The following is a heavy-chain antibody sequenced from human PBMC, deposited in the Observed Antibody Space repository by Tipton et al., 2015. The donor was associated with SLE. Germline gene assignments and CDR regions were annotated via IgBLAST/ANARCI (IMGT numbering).Heavy chain of an antibody. D-gene: IGHD1-26*01. V-gene: IGHV3-30*02. CDR3: ARDNSGSSRGYAFDI. CDR1: GFTFSSYG. CDR2: IRYDGSNK. Sequence: SLRLSCAASGFTFSSYGMHWVRQAPGKGLEWVAFIRYDGSNKYYADSVKGRFTISRDNSKNTLYLQMNSLRAEDTAVYYCARDNSGSSRGYAFDIWGQGTMVTVSS. J-gene: IGHJ3*02.